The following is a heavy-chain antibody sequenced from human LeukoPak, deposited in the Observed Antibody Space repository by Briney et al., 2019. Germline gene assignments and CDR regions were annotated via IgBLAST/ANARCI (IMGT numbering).Heavy chain of an antibody. CDR3: ARVPDLSVGPFDI. Sequence: SETLSLTCTVSGGSISTSSYYWGWIRQPPGKGLEWIGSIYYSGSTYYNPSLKSRVTISVDTSKNQFSLKLSSVTAADTAVYYCARVPDLSVGPFDIWGQGTMVTVSS. D-gene: IGHD1-26*01. CDR1: GGSISTSSYY. J-gene: IGHJ3*02. V-gene: IGHV4-39*07. CDR2: IYYSGST.